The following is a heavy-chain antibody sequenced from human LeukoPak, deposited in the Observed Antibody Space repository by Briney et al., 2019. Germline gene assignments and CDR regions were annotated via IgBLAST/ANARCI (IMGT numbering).Heavy chain of an antibody. J-gene: IGHJ4*02. D-gene: IGHD3-3*01. V-gene: IGHV3-23*01. Sequence: GGSLRLSCAASGFTFSSYSMTWVRQAPGKGLEWVPGSGSGGSTYYADSVKGRFTISRDNSKNTLYLQVNSLRAEDTAVYYCAKDFWSGYYPNYWGQGTLVTVSS. CDR3: AKDFWSGYYPNY. CDR1: GFTFSSYS. CDR2: SGSGGST.